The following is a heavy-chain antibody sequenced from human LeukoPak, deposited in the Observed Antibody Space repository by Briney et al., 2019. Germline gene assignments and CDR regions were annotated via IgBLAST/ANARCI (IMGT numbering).Heavy chain of an antibody. CDR3: ARVQLERYYYYGMDV. J-gene: IGHJ6*02. Sequence: TSETLSLTCTVSGGSISSYYWSWIRQPPGKGLEWIGYIYYSGSTNYNPSLKSRVTISVDTSKNQFSLKLSSVTAADTAVYYCARVQLERYYYYGMDVWGQGTTVTVSS. CDR2: IYYSGST. D-gene: IGHD1-1*01. CDR1: GGSISSYY. V-gene: IGHV4-59*01.